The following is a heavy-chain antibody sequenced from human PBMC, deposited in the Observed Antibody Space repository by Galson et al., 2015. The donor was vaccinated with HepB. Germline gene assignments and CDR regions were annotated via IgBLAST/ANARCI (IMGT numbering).Heavy chain of an antibody. CDR1: GGSISSSNW. CDR3: ARVIRYCSSTSCGGGGAFDI. J-gene: IGHJ3*02. V-gene: IGHV4-4*02. D-gene: IGHD2-2*01. CDR2: IYHSGST. Sequence: ETLSLTCAVSGGSISSSNWWSWVRQPPGKGLEWIGEIYHSGSTNYNPSLKSRVTISVDKSKNQFSLKLSSVTAADTAVYYCARVIRYCSSTSCGGGGAFDIWGQGTMVTVSS.